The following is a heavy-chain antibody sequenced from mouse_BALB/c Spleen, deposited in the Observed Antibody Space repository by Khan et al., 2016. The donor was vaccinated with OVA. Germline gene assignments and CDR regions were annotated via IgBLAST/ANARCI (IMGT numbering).Heavy chain of an antibody. J-gene: IGHJ3*01. CDR2: IWGDGST. CDR3: ARELRLGVFAY. Sequence: VQLQESGPGLVAPSQSLSITCTVSGFSLTDYGVNWVRQPPGKGLEWLGMIWGDGSTDYNSALKSRLSISKDNSKSQVFLKMNSLQTDDTARYYCARELRLGVFAYWGQGTLVTVSA. CDR1: GFSLTDYG. V-gene: IGHV2-6-7*01. D-gene: IGHD1-2*01.